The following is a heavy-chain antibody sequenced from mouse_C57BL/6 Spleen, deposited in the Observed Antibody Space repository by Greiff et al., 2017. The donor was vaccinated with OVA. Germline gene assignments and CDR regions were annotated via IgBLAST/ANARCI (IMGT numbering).Heavy chain of an antibody. CDR2: IHPNSGST. J-gene: IGHJ2*01. CDR1: GYTFTSYW. D-gene: IGHD2-4*01. CDR3: ARYDYDGTGYYFDD. V-gene: IGHV1-64*01. Sequence: QVQLQQPGAELVKPGASVKLSCKASGYTFTSYWMHWVKQRPGQGLEWIGMIHPNSGSTNYNEKFKSKATLTVDKSSSTAYMQLSSLTSEDSAVYYCARYDYDGTGYYFDDWGQGTTLTVSS.